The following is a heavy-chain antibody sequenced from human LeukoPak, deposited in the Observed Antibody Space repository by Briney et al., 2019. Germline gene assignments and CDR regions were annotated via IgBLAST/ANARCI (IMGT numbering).Heavy chain of an antibody. CDR3: ARGQGATVPKVGKNWFDP. J-gene: IGHJ5*02. V-gene: IGHV4-34*01. D-gene: IGHD1-26*01. CDR1: VGSFSGYH. Sequence: SETLSLTCAVYVGSFSGYHWNWIRQPPGKGPEWIGEVNESGGTNINPSLRSRVILSVDTSMNQFSLKLISVTAGDTGVYYCARGQGATVPKVGKNWFDPWGHGTRVIVSP. CDR2: VNESGGT.